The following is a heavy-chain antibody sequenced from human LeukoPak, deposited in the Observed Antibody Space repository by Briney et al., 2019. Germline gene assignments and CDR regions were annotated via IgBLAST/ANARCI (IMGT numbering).Heavy chain of an antibody. D-gene: IGHD3-16*02. CDR1: GGSLSGYY. CDR3: ARDENGYVWGSFRA. V-gene: IGHV4-34*01. CDR2: INHSGST. J-gene: IGHJ5*02. Sequence: SETLSLTCSVYGGSLSGYYWSWIRQTPGKGLELIGEINHSGSTTYYPSFKNRVTISVDTSKNQFSLKLSSVTAADTAVYYCARDENGYVWGSFRAWGQGTLVTVSS.